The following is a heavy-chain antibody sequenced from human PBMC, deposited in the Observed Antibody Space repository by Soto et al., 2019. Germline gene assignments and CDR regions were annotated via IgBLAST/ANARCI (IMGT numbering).Heavy chain of an antibody. CDR1: GGSFSGYY. CDR3: ARGNGVVVPAALSLYYYYGMDV. Sequence: SETLSLTCAVYGGSFSGYYWSWIRQPPGKGLEWIGEINHSGSTNYNPSLKSRVTISVDTSKNQFSLKLSSVTAADTAVYYCARGNGVVVPAALSLYYYYGMDVWGQGTTVTVSS. D-gene: IGHD2-2*01. V-gene: IGHV4-34*01. J-gene: IGHJ6*02. CDR2: INHSGST.